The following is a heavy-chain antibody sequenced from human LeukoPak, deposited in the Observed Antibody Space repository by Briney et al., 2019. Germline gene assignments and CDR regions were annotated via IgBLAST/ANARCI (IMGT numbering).Heavy chain of an antibody. J-gene: IGHJ4*02. V-gene: IGHV4-34*01. D-gene: IGHD2-21*02. Sequence: PSETLSLTCTVSGGSIGTYYWTWIRQPPDKGLEWIGEINPSGSTNYNPSLKTRVTISTDTSKNHFSLNLNSVTAADTGVYYCVRGSRVYCGGDCYYYWGQGTLVTVSS. CDR2: INPSGST. CDR3: VRGSRVYCGGDCYYY. CDR1: GGSIGTYY.